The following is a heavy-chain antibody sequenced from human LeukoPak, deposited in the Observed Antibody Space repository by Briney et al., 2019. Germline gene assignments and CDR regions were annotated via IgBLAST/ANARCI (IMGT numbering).Heavy chain of an antibody. Sequence: ASVKVSCKASGYTFTSYGISWVRQAPGQGLEWMGWISAYNGNTNYAQKLQGRVTMTTDTSTSTAYMELRSLRSDDTAVYYCARGDSGYDMGYSYYYYYMDVWGKGTTVTISS. J-gene: IGHJ6*03. CDR2: ISAYNGNT. D-gene: IGHD5-12*01. V-gene: IGHV1-18*01. CDR3: ARGDSGYDMGYSYYYYYMDV. CDR1: GYTFTSYG.